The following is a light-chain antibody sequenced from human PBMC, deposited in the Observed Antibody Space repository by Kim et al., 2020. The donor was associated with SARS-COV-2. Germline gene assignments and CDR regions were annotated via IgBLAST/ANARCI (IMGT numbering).Light chain of an antibody. V-gene: IGKV1-33*01. CDR2: DAS. CDR3: QQYVL. J-gene: IGKJ3*01. CDR1: QDISNY. Sequence: GDRVTITCQASQDISNYLNWYQQKPGKAPKLLIYDASNLETGVPSRFSGSGSGTDFTFTISSLQPEDIATYYCQQYVLFGPGTKVDIK.